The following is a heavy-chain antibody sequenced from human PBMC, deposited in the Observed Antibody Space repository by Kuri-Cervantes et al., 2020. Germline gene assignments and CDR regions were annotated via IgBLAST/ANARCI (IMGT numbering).Heavy chain of an antibody. D-gene: IGHD3-22*01. Sequence: SETLSLTFTVSGGSISSSSYYWVWICQPPGKGLEWIGSIYYSGRTYYNPSLKSRVTISVDTSKNQFSLKLSSVTAADTAVYYCARISYYDSSGYLDWGQGTLVTVSS. J-gene: IGHJ4*02. CDR1: GGSISSSSYY. V-gene: IGHV4-39*07. CDR3: ARISYYDSSGYLD. CDR2: IYYSGRT.